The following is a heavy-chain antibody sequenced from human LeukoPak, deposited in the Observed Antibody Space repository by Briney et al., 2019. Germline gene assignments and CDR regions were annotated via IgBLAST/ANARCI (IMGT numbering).Heavy chain of an antibody. D-gene: IGHD2-21*02. CDR1: GFTFSNAW. V-gene: IGHV3-15*01. CDR2: IKSKTDGGTT. Sequence: GGSLRLSCAASGFTFSNAWMSWVRQAPGKGLEWVGRIKSKTDGGTTDYAAPVKGRFTISRDDSKNTLYLQMNSLKTEDTAVYYCTTDPFVVVTAIPDNDWGQGTLVTVSS. CDR3: TTDPFVVVTAIPDND. J-gene: IGHJ4*02.